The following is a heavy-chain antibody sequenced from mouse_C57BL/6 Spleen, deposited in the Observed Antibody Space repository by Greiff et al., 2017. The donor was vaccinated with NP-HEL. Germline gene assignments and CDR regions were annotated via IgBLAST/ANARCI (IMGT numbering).Heavy chain of an antibody. CDR3: ARAGSSLYYFDY. V-gene: IGHV1-81*01. J-gene: IGHJ2*01. Sequence: QVQLQQSGAELARPGASVKLSCKASGYTFTSYGISWVKQRPGQGLEWIGEIYPRSGHTYYNEKFTGKATLTADKSSSTAYMELRSLTSEDSAVYFCARAGSSLYYFDYWGQGTTLTVSS. CDR1: GYTFTSYG. CDR2: IYPRSGHT. D-gene: IGHD1-1*01.